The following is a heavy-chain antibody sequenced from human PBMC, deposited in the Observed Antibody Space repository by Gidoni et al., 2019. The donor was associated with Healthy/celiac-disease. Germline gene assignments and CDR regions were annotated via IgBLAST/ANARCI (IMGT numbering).Heavy chain of an antibody. D-gene: IGHD3-3*01. CDR3: ARELVTIFGVVRATFDY. CDR2: IRAYNGNT. Sequence: QVQLVQSGAEVKRPGTSVKVCCKVSGYTFTSYGISWVRQAPVQGLAWMGWIRAYNGNTNYAQKLQGRVTMTTDTSTSTAYMELRSLRSDDTAVDYCARELVTIFGVVRATFDYWGQGTLVTVSS. V-gene: IGHV1-18*04. J-gene: IGHJ4*02. CDR1: GYTFTSYG.